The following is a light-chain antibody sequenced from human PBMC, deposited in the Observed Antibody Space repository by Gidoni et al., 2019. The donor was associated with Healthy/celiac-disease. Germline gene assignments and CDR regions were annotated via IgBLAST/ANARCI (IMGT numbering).Light chain of an antibody. CDR1: QSVSSSY. J-gene: IGKJ1*01. CDR3: QQYGSSPPTWT. CDR2: GAS. V-gene: IGKV3-20*01. Sequence: EIVLTQSPGTLSLSPGERATLSCRASQSVSSSYLAWYQQKPGQAPRLLIYGASSRATGLPDRFSGSGSGTDFTLTISRLEPEDFAVYYCQQYGSSPPTWTFXQXTKVEIK.